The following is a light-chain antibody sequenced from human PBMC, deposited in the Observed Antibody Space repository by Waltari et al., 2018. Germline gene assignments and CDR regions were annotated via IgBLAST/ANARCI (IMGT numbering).Light chain of an antibody. CDR1: SSNIGSDF. Sequence: QSVLTQPPSASGTPGQRVTISCSGSSSNIGSDFLYWYQQLPGTAPKLLVYRNNQRPSGVPDRFSGSKSGTSASLAISGLRSEYEADYYCAAWDDSLSGPGVFGGGTKLTVL. J-gene: IGLJ3*02. CDR2: RNN. V-gene: IGLV1-47*01. CDR3: AAWDDSLSGPGV.